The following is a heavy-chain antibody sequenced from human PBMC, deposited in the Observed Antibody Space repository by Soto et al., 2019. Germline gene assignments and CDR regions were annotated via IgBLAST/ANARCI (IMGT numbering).Heavy chain of an antibody. CDR1: GFTFSSYA. D-gene: IGHD3-22*01. Sequence: PGGSLRLSCAASGFTFSSYAMSWVRRAPGKGLEWVSAISGSGDSTYYADSVKGRFAISRDNSKNTLYLQMNSLRAEDTAVYYCAKDTYLDYSDSSGYYPWYYYGLKFWGQGTTVTVSS. CDR2: ISGSGDST. V-gene: IGHV3-23*01. J-gene: IGHJ6*02. CDR3: AKDTYLDYSDSSGYYPWYYYGLKF.